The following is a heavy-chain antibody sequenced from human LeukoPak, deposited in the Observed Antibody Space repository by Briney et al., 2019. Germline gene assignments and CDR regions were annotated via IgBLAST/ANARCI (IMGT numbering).Heavy chain of an antibody. J-gene: IGHJ5*02. CDR3: ARDLGGLGYCSSTSCYEWFDP. CDR2: INPNSGGT. CDR1: GGTFSSYA. Sequence: ASVKVSCKASGGTFSSYAISRVRQAPGQGLEWMGWINPNSGGTNYAQKFQGRVTMTRDTSISTAYMELSRLRSDDTAVYYCARDLGGLGYCSSTSCYEWFDPWGQGTLVTVSS. V-gene: IGHV1-2*02. D-gene: IGHD2-2*01.